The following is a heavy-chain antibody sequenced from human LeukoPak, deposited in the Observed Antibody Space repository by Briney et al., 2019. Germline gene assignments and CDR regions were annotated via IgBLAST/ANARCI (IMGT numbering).Heavy chain of an antibody. J-gene: IGHJ3*02. V-gene: IGHV1-18*01. CDR2: ISAYNGNT. Sequence: ASVKVSCKASGYTFTSYGISWVRQAPGQGLEWMGWISAYNGNTNYAQKLQGRVTMTTDTSTSTAYMELRSLRSDDTAVYYCAREYSGYDWAGAFDIWGQGTMVTVSS. D-gene: IGHD5-12*01. CDR1: GYTFTSYG. CDR3: AREYSGYDWAGAFDI.